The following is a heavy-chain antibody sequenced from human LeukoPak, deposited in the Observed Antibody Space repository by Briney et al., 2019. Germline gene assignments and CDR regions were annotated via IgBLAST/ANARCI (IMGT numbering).Heavy chain of an antibody. Sequence: GGSLRLSCAASGFTFSSYSMNWVRQAPGKGLEWVSYISSSSSTIYYADSAKGRFTISRDNAKNSLYLQMNSLRAEDTAVYYCARLGIAAAGIPRAFDYWGQGTLVTVSS. V-gene: IGHV3-48*01. J-gene: IGHJ4*02. CDR1: GFTFSSYS. D-gene: IGHD6-13*01. CDR2: ISSSSSTI. CDR3: ARLGIAAAGIPRAFDY.